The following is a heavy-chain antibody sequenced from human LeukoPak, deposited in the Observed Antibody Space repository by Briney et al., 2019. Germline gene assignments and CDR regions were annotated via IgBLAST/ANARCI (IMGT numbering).Heavy chain of an antibody. CDR3: ASRKLGNDY. J-gene: IGHJ4*02. CDR1: GGSISSYY. CDR2: IYYTGST. D-gene: IGHD7-27*01. V-gene: IGHV4-59*01. Sequence: SETLSLTCTVSGGSISSYYWSWIRQPPGKGLEWIGYIYYTGSTIYNPSLKSRVTISADTSKNQFSLKLSSVTAADTAVYCCASRKLGNDYWGQGTLVTVSS.